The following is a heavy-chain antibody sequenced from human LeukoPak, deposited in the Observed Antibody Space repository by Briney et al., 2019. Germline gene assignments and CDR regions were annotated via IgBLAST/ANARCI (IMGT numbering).Heavy chain of an antibody. CDR2: IFGSGGSA. V-gene: IGHV3-23*01. CDR3: ARSGDYYGSSDYFSDGALFDL. Sequence: GGSLRLSCAASGFTFNSYAMYWVRQAPGKGLEWVSGIFGSGGSAHYADSVKGRFTISRDNSKNTVYLQMDSLRVEDTAVYYCARSGDYYGSSDYFSDGALFDLWGQGTLVTVSS. J-gene: IGHJ4*02. D-gene: IGHD3-22*01. CDR1: GFTFNSYA.